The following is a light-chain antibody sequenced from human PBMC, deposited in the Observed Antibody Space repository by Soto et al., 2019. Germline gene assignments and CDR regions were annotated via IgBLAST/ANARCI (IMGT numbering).Light chain of an antibody. CDR3: QQRYNWPPT. CDR1: ERVSNN. CDR2: DAS. Sequence: EIVMTQSPATLSLSPGERATLSFRASERVSNNLAWYQQKAGQAPRLLIYDASHRATGIPARFSGSGSGTDFTLTINSLEPEDFALYYCQQRYNWPPTFGQGTKVDIK. J-gene: IGKJ1*01. V-gene: IGKV3-11*01.